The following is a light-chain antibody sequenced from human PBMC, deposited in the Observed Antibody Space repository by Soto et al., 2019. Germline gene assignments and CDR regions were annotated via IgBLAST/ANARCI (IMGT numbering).Light chain of an antibody. J-gene: IGKJ5*01. V-gene: IGKV3-15*01. CDR2: GAS. CDR1: ESVSSN. Sequence: EIVLTQSPGTLSLSPGARAPLSCRARESVSSNLAWYPQRPGQAPRLLIYGASTRATDTPVRFRGSGSGTEFTLTISSLQSEDFAVYYCQQYNNWPPSIIFGQGTRLEIK. CDR3: QQYNNWPPSII.